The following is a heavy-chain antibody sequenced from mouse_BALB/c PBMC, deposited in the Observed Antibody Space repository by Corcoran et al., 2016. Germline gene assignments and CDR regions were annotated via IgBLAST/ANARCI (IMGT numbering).Heavy chain of an antibody. Sequence: EVQLQQSGSELGKPGASVKISCKASGYSFTGYNMYWVKQSHRKSLEWIGYIDPYNGGTSYNQKSKGKATLTVDKSSSTAYMHLHSLTSEDSAIYYCARSTLVTYAIDYWGQGTSVTVS. V-gene: IGHV1S135*01. J-gene: IGHJ4*01. CDR3: ARSTLVTYAIDY. CDR2: IDPYNGGT. D-gene: IGHD2-2*01. CDR1: GYSFTGYN.